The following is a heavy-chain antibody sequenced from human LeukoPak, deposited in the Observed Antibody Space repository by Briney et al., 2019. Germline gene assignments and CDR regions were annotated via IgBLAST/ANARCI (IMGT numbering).Heavy chain of an antibody. CDR1: GGSISSSSYY. D-gene: IGHD3-22*01. J-gene: IGHJ5*02. Sequence: SETLSLTCTVSGGSISSSSYYWGWIRQPPGKGLEWIGSIYYSGSTYYNPSLKSRVTISVDTSKNQFSLKLSSVTAADTAVYYCARGDYYDSWELDRWGQGTLVTVSS. CDR2: IYYSGST. CDR3: ARGDYYDSWELDR. V-gene: IGHV4-39*07.